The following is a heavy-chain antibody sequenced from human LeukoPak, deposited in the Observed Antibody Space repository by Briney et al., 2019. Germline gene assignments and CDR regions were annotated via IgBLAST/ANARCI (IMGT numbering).Heavy chain of an antibody. Sequence: PSETLSLTCTVSGYSISSGYYWGWIRQPSGKGLEWIGSIYHSGSTYYNPSLKSRVTISVDTSKNQFSLKLSSVTAADTAVYYCAREINWFDPWGQGTLVTVSS. V-gene: IGHV4-38-2*02. CDR3: AREINWFDP. CDR1: GYSISSGYY. J-gene: IGHJ5*02. CDR2: IYHSGST.